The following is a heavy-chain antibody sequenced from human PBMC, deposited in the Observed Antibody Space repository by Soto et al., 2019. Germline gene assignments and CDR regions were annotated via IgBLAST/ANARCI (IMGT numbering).Heavy chain of an antibody. CDR1: GFTVSSNY. Sequence: EVQLVESGGDLIQPGGSLRLSCAASGFTVSSNYMSWVRQAPGKGLEWVSVIYSGGSTYYADSVKGRFTISRDNSKNTLYLQMNSLRAEDTAVYYCARSTGIAVAGTRRGEFDYWGQGTLVTVSS. J-gene: IGHJ4*02. D-gene: IGHD6-19*01. CDR2: IYSGGST. V-gene: IGHV3-53*01. CDR3: ARSTGIAVAGTRRGEFDY.